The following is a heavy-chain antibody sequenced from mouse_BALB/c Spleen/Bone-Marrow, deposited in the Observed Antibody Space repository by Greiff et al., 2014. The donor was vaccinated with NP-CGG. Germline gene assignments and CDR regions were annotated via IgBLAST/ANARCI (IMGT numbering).Heavy chain of an antibody. Sequence: VKLVESGAELVRPGASVKLSCKASGYSFTNYWMNWMKQRPGQGLEWIGMIHPSDSETRLNQKFKDKATLTVDKSSSTAYMQLSSPTSEDSAVYYCASDDYDGSWFAYWGQGTLVPVSA. CDR2: IHPSDSET. CDR3: ASDDYDGSWFAY. V-gene: IGHV1-74*01. CDR1: GYSFTNYW. J-gene: IGHJ3*01. D-gene: IGHD2-4*01.